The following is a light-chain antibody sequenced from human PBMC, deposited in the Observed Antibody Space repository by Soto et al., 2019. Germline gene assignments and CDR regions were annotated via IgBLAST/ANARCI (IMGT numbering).Light chain of an antibody. CDR3: SSYISSSTDVV. V-gene: IGLV2-14*01. CDR1: SSDVGGYNY. Sequence: QSALTQPASVSGSPGQSITISCTGTSSDVGGYNYVSWYQQHPGKAPKLMIYDVSNRPSGVSNRFSGSKSGNTASLTISGLQAEDEADYYCSSYISSSTDVVFGGGTKVTVL. CDR2: DVS. J-gene: IGLJ2*01.